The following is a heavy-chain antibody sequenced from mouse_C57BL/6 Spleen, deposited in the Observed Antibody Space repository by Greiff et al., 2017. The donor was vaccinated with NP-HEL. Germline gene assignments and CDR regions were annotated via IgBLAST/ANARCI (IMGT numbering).Heavy chain of an antibody. J-gene: IGHJ1*03. D-gene: IGHD1-1*01. Sequence: VKLMESGAELVRPGTSVKVSCKASGYAFTNYLIEWVKQRPGQGLEWIGVINPGSGGTNYNEKFKGKATLTADKSSSTAYMQLSSLTSEDSAVYFCASYGSSYRYFDVWGTGTTVTVSS. CDR1: GYAFTNYL. CDR2: INPGSGGT. CDR3: ASYGSSYRYFDV. V-gene: IGHV1-54*01.